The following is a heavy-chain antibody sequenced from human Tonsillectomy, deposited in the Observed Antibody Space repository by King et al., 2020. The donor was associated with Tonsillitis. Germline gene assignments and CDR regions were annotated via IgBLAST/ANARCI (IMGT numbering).Heavy chain of an antibody. J-gene: IGHJ3*02. Sequence: VQLVESGGGVVQPGRSLRLSCAASGFTFSSYGLHWVRQAPGKGLGWVVVISYDGSKKYYADSVKGRFNISRDNSKNTLYLQMNSLRAEDTAVYYCARDSTEDAFYIWGQGTMVTVSS. CDR3: ARDSTEDAFYI. CDR2: ISYDGSKK. V-gene: IGHV3-33*05. CDR1: GFTFSSYG.